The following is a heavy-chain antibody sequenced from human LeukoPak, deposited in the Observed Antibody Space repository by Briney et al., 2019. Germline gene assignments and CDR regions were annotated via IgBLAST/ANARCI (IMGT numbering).Heavy chain of an antibody. Sequence: GGSLRLSCAASGFTFSSYSMNWVRQAPGKGLEWVSSIISNSSYMYYADSVKGRFTISRDNAKNSLYLQMNSLRAEDTAVYYCARDQLKTGSYFDYWGQGTLVTVSS. D-gene: IGHD3-10*01. CDR3: ARDQLKTGSYFDY. V-gene: IGHV3-21*01. J-gene: IGHJ4*02. CDR2: IISNSSYM. CDR1: GFTFSSYS.